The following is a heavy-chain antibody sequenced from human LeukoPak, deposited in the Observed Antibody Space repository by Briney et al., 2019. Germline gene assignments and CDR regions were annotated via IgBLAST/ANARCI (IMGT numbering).Heavy chain of an antibody. Sequence: GASVKVSCKASGYTFINYGISWVRQAPGQGLEWMGWISANNGDTDYAQKFQGRVTLTTDTSTNTAYMELRSLRSDDTAVYYCARDIAVTNFDYWGQGTLVTVSS. D-gene: IGHD4-17*01. CDR1: GYTFINYG. CDR2: ISANNGDT. V-gene: IGHV1-18*01. J-gene: IGHJ4*02. CDR3: ARDIAVTNFDY.